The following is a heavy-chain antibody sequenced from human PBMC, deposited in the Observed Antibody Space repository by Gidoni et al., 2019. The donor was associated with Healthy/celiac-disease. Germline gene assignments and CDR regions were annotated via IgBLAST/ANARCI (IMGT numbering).Heavy chain of an antibody. CDR2: ISYDGSNK. Sequence: QVQLVESGGGVVQPGRSLRPSCAASGFPFSSYGMHWVRQAPGKGLEWVAVISYDGSNKYYADSVKGRFTISRDNSKNTLYLQMNSLRAEDTAVYYCAKDRVAVAGRAFDYWGQGTLVTVSS. CDR1: GFPFSSYG. J-gene: IGHJ4*02. V-gene: IGHV3-30*18. CDR3: AKDRVAVAGRAFDY. D-gene: IGHD6-19*01.